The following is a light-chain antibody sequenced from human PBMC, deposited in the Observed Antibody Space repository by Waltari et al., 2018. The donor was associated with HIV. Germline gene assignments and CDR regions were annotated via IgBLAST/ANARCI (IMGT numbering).Light chain of an antibody. CDR3: QQTYMTPQT. Sequence: DIQMTQSPSSLSASVGDRVSITCRPSQTIKNNLNWYRQTPGKAPKLLIFGASNLQSGVPSRFTGTGSGTYFTLTVSSLQPEDFATYYCQQTYMTPQTFGQGTRLEIK. V-gene: IGKV1-39*01. J-gene: IGKJ5*01. CDR1: QTIKNN. CDR2: GAS.